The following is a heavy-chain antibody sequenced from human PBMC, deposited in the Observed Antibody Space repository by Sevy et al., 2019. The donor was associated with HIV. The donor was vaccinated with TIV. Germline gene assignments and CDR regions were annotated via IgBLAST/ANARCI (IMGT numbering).Heavy chain of an antibody. Sequence: GGSLRLSCAASGFTFSSYAMSWVRQAPGKGLEWVSAISGSGGSTYYADSVKARFTISRDNSKNTLYLQMNSLRAEDTAVYYCANCMVATIGPSDYWGQGTLVTVSS. CDR2: ISGSGGST. CDR3: ANCMVATIGPSDY. J-gene: IGHJ4*02. D-gene: IGHD5-12*01. V-gene: IGHV3-23*01. CDR1: GFTFSSYA.